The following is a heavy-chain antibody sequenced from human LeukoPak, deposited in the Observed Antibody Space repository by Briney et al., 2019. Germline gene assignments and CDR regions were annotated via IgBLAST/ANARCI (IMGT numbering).Heavy chain of an antibody. Sequence: SETLSLTCTVSGGSISSYYWSWIRQPPGKGLEWIGYIYYSGSTNYNPSLKSRVTISVDTSKNQFSLKLSSVTAADTAVYYCARDLGSWLEREDYDYYGMDVWGQGTTVTVSS. CDR3: ARDLGSWLEREDYDYYGMDV. D-gene: IGHD6-19*01. J-gene: IGHJ6*02. CDR2: IYYSGST. V-gene: IGHV4-59*01. CDR1: GGSISSYY.